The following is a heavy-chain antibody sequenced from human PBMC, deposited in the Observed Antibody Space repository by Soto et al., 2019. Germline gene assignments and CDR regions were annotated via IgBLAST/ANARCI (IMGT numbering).Heavy chain of an antibody. V-gene: IGHV3-30*18. J-gene: IGHJ4*02. CDR2: ISYDGSNK. CDR1: GFTFSSYG. CDR3: AKDRDDSSGYYYVLPDY. D-gene: IGHD3-22*01. Sequence: ESGGGVVQPGRSLRLSCAASGFTFSSYGMHWVRQAPGKGLEWVAVISYDGSNKYYADSVKGRFTISRDNSKNTLYLQMNSLRAEDTAVYYCAKDRDDSSGYYYVLPDYWGQGTLVTVSS.